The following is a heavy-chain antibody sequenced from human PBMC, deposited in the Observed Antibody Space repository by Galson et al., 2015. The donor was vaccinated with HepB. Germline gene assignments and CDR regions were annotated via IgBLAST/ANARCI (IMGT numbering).Heavy chain of an antibody. J-gene: IGHJ4*02. Sequence: SVKVSCKASGYTFTSYGISWVRQAPGQGLEWMGWISAYNGNTNYAQKLQGRVTMTTDTSTSTAYMELRSLRSDDTAVYYCARPGYSSSWRMEEFDYWGQGTLVTVSS. CDR1: GYTFTSYG. D-gene: IGHD6-13*01. CDR3: ARPGYSSSWRMEEFDY. V-gene: IGHV1-18*01. CDR2: ISAYNGNT.